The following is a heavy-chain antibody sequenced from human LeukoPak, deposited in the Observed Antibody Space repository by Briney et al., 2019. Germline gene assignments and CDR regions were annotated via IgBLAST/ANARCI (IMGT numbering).Heavy chain of an antibody. CDR3: ARERITGTTGGYYYGMDV. J-gene: IGHJ6*02. CDR2: INAGNGNT. Sequence: ASVKVSCKASGYTFTSYAMHWVRQAPGQRLGWMGWINAGNGNTKYSQKFQGRVTITRDTSASTAYMELSGLRSEDTAVYYCARERITGTTGGYYYGMDVWGQGTTVTVSS. CDR1: GYTFTSYA. V-gene: IGHV1-3*01. D-gene: IGHD1-20*01.